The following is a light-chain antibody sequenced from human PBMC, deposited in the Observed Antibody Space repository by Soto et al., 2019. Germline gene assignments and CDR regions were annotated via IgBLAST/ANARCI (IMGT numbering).Light chain of an antibody. CDR1: SDHSNYI. Sequence: QPVLTQSPSASASLGASVKLTCTLSSDHSNYIIAWHQQPPEKGPRYLMKVNSDGSHTKGNGIPDRFSGSSSGAERYLTISSLQSEDEAIYYCQTWGTGIRVFGGGTKLTV. CDR3: QTWGTGIRV. CDR2: VNSDGSH. V-gene: IGLV4-69*01. J-gene: IGLJ3*02.